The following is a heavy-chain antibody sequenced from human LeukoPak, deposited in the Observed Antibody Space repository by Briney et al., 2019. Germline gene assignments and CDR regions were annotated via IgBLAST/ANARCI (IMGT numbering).Heavy chain of an antibody. Sequence: SGGSLRLSCAASGFTFSRYWISWVRQAPGKGLEWVANIKQDGSEKYYVDSAKGRFTISRDNAKNSLYLQMNSLRGEDTAVYYCARVSCTNGICYGFDYWGQGTLVTVSS. CDR1: GFTFSRYW. V-gene: IGHV3-7*01. J-gene: IGHJ4*02. CDR3: ARVSCTNGICYGFDY. CDR2: IKQDGSEK. D-gene: IGHD2-8*01.